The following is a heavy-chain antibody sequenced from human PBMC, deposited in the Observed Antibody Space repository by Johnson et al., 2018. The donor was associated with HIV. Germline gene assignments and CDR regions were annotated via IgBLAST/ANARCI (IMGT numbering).Heavy chain of an antibody. CDR3: ARDRSKGGAFDI. CDR2: ISGSGGTI. V-gene: IGHV3-11*04. Sequence: QVQLVESGGGSVQPGESLKISCEASGFTFSDYYMSWIRQAPGKGLEWVSYISGSGGTIYNADSVKGRFTISRDNAKNSLYLQMNSLRAGDTAVYYCARDRSKGGAFDIWGQGTMVTVSS. CDR1: GFTFSDYY. D-gene: IGHD2/OR15-2a*01. J-gene: IGHJ3*02.